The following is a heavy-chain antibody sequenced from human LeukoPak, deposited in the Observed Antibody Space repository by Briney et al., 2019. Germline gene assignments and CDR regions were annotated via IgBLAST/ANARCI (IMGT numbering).Heavy chain of an antibody. CDR2: IYCGDSDT. CDR3: ARLLGQYCSGGSCYPNWFDS. Sequence: GESLKISCKGSGNAFPTYWIGWVRQIPGKGLEWMGIIYCGDSDTRYSPSFQGQVTMSADKSISTAYLQWSSLKASDTAVYFCARLLGQYCSGGSCYPNWFDSWGQGTLVTVSS. D-gene: IGHD2-15*01. V-gene: IGHV5-51*01. CDR1: GNAFPTYW. J-gene: IGHJ5*01.